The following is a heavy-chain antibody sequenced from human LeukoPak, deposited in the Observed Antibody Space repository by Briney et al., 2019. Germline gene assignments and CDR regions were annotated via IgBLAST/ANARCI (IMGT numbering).Heavy chain of an antibody. CDR1: GFXFSDYY. J-gene: IGHJ4*02. CDR2: ISSSSTYT. Sequence: GGSLRLSCAASGFXFSDYYMTWIRQAPGKGLEWVSYISSSSTYTNYADSVKGRFTISRDNAKNSLYLQMNSLRAEDTAVYYCAREVYSDNDYWGQGTLVTVSS. CDR3: AREVYSDNDY. V-gene: IGHV3-11*05. D-gene: IGHD3-22*01.